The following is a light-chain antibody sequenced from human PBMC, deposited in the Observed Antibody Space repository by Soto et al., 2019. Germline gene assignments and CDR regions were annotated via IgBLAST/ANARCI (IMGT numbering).Light chain of an antibody. CDR3: QQYGNSPYT. CDR1: QSVGSSY. CDR2: GAS. J-gene: IGKJ2*01. Sequence: EIVLTQSPGTLSLSPGERATLSCRASQSVGSSYLAWYQQKPGQAPRLLIYGASSRATGIPDRFSGSGSGTDFTLTISRLEPEDFAVYYCQQYGNSPYTFGHGTKLEIK. V-gene: IGKV3-20*01.